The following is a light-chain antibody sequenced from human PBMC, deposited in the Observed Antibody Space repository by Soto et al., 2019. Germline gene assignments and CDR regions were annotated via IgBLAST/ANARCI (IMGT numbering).Light chain of an antibody. J-gene: IGKJ3*01. Sequence: IMLTQSPGTLSLSPGERATLSCRASQSVSSSYLAWYQQKPGQAPRLLIYGASSRATGIPDRFSGSGSGTDLTLTISRVEPEDFAVYYCQHYGSSPFTFGPGTKVDI. CDR3: QHYGSSPFT. CDR2: GAS. CDR1: QSVSSSY. V-gene: IGKV3-20*01.